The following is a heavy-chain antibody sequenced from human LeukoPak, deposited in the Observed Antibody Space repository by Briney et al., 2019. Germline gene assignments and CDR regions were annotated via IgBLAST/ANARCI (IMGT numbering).Heavy chain of an antibody. CDR3: ARAKSGYFGWLSDFDY. J-gene: IGHJ4*02. CDR1: GYTFTSYG. CDR2: ISAYNGNT. Sequence: GASVKVSCKASGYTFTSYGISWVRQAPGQGLEWMGWISAYNGNTNYAQKLQGRVTMTTDTSTSTAYMELRSLRSDDTAVYYCARAKSGYFGWLSDFDYWGQGTPVTVSS. D-gene: IGHD3-9*01. V-gene: IGHV1-18*04.